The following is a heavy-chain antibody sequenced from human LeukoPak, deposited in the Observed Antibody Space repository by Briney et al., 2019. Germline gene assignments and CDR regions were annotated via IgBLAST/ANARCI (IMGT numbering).Heavy chain of an antibody. V-gene: IGHV1-2*02. CDR2: INPNSGGT. Sequence: ASVKVSCKASGYTFTGYYIHWVRQAPGQGLEWMGWINPNSGGTNYAQKFQGRVTMTRDMSTSTVYMELSSLRSEDTAVYYCAREGAQTDAFDIWGQGTMVTVSS. CDR3: AREGAQTDAFDI. D-gene: IGHD3-16*01. CDR1: GYTFTGYY. J-gene: IGHJ3*02.